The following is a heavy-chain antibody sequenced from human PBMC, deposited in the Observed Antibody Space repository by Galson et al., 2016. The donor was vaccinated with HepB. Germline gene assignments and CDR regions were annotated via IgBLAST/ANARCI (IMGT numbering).Heavy chain of an antibody. D-gene: IGHD4-17*01. CDR2: IKEDGSEK. CDR1: GFMFSNFW. J-gene: IGHJ4*02. Sequence: SLRLCCAASGFMFSNFWMTWVRQAPGKGLEWVANIKEDGSEKWYADFVKGRFTISRDNAKKSVYLQINSLTTEDTGVYYCASGASVLGEHWGQGASVTVSS. V-gene: IGHV3-7*01. CDR3: ASGASVLGEH.